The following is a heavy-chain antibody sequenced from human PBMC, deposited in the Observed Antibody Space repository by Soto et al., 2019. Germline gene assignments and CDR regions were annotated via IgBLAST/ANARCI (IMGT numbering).Heavy chain of an antibody. Sequence: PGESLKISCNGSGYSFSSYWIGWVRQMPGKGLEWMGIIYPGDSDTRYSPSFQGQVTMSTDKSISTAYLQWSSLKASDTAIYYCARNLDRLEYYGMDVWGQGTTVTVSS. CDR3: ARNLDRLEYYGMDV. CDR2: IYPGDSDT. V-gene: IGHV5-51*01. CDR1: GYSFSSYW. J-gene: IGHJ6*02. D-gene: IGHD3-16*01.